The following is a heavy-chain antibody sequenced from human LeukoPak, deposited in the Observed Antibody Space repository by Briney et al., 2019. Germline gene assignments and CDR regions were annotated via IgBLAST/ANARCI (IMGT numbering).Heavy chain of an antibody. J-gene: IGHJ4*02. CDR3: AKDIHPASYYDFWSGYYTGFDY. CDR1: GFSFSTYQ. V-gene: IGHV3-9*01. D-gene: IGHD3-3*01. Sequence: GGSLRLSCTASGFSFSTYQMNWVRQAPGKGLEWVSGISWNSGVIGYADSVKGRFTISRDNAKNSLYLQMNSLRPEDTALYYCAKDIHPASYYDFWSGYYTGFDYWGLGTLVTVSS. CDR2: ISWNSGVI.